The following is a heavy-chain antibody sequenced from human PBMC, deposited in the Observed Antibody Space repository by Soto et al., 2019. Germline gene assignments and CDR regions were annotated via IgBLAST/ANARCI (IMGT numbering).Heavy chain of an antibody. V-gene: IGHV4-30-4*01. CDR3: ATAPGPYYHGMDV. D-gene: IGHD3-10*01. J-gene: IGHJ6*02. Sequence: SETQSLTCTVSSGSINSADYYCSWIRQSPGKGLEWLGXVXDXGXTXXXXXXKGRGSMSLDTSKDQFSLILTSVTAAATAVYYCATAPGPYYHGMDVWGQGTTVTVS. CDR2: VXDXGXT. CDR1: SGSINSADYY.